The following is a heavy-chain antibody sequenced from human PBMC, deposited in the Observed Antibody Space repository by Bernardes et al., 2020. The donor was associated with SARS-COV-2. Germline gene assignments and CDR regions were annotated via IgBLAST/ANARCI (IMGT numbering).Heavy chain of an antibody. J-gene: IGHJ3*01. CDR1: GFTFSNYL. V-gene: IGHV3-21*01. CDR3: ARDVGGTDWRFGFDV. CDR2: ISGGGIYI. D-gene: IGHD3-9*01. Sequence: GGSLRLSCAASGFTFSNYLLSWFQQSPGRGLEWVSSISGGGIYIYYGDSVRGRFTTSRDNTRNSVYLQMESLTVEDTAVYYCARDVGGTDWRFGFDVWGPGTMVHVSS.